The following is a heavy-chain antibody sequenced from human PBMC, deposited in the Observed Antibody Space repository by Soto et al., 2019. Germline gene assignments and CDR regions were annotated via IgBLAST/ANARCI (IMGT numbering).Heavy chain of an antibody. D-gene: IGHD2-2*01. CDR2: ISYDGSNK. J-gene: IGHJ6*02. CDR3: SKDKPAPPVYYYYYGRDV. V-gene: IGHV3-30*18. Sequence: PGGSLRLSCAASGFTFSSYGMHWVRQAPGKGLEWVAVISYDGSNKYYADSVKGRFTISRDNSKNTLYLQMNSLRAEDTAVYYCSKDKPAPPVYYYYYGRDVGGQGATV. CDR1: GFTFSSYG.